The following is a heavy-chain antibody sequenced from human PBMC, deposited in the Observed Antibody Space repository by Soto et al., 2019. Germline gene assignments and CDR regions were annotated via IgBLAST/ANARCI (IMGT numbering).Heavy chain of an antibody. Sequence: QLQLHESGPGLVKPSETLSLTCNVSGDSIGGFYWSWIRQSAGKGLEWIGRVYSTGGVTYNPALKRRVTISLDRSNNHVSLEMNSVTAAHTAVYFCARDLSGTGLDIWGRGTRVSVSS. CDR3: ARDLSGTGLDI. J-gene: IGHJ6*02. D-gene: IGHD1-26*01. CDR2: VYSTGGV. V-gene: IGHV4-4*07. CDR1: GDSIGGFY.